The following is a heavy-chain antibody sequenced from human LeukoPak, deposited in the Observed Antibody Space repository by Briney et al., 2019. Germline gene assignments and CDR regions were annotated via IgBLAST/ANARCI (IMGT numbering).Heavy chain of an antibody. V-gene: IGHV3-21*01. CDR3: ARGSRSPESFDI. D-gene: IGHD1-26*01. CDR1: GFTFSSYS. CDR2: ISSSSSYI. J-gene: IGHJ3*02. Sequence: PGGSLRLSCAASGFTFSSYSMNWVRQAPGKGLEWVSSISSSSSYIYYADSVKGRFTISRDNAKNLLYLQMNSLRAEDTAVYYCARGSRSPESFDIWGQGTMVTVSS.